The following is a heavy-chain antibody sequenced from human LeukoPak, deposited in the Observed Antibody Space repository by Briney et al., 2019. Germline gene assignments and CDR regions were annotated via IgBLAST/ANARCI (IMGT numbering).Heavy chain of an antibody. Sequence: PGGSLRLSCAASGFTFSSYAMSWVRQAPGKGLERVSGISGSGGSTYYADSVKGRFTISRDNSKNTLYLQMNSLRAEDTPVYYCAKDGRFGDYYYYYMDVWGKGTTVTVSS. CDR3: AKDGRFGDYYYYYMDV. CDR2: ISGSGGST. J-gene: IGHJ6*03. D-gene: IGHD3-10*01. CDR1: GFTFSSYA. V-gene: IGHV3-23*01.